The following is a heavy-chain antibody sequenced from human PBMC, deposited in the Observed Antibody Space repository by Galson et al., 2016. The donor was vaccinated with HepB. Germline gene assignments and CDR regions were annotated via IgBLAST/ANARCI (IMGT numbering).Heavy chain of an antibody. J-gene: IGHJ1*01. CDR1: GFTFGSVW. V-gene: IGHV3-7*03. CDR3: APYYYGSSGFVEYFQH. Sequence: SLRLSCATSGFTFGSVWMSWVRQAPGKGLEWVANIKPDGSERYYVDSLKGRFTISRDNAKNSLYLQMNNLRAEDTAVYYCAPYYYGSSGFVEYFQHWGQGTRVTVSS. CDR2: IKPDGSER. D-gene: IGHD3-22*01.